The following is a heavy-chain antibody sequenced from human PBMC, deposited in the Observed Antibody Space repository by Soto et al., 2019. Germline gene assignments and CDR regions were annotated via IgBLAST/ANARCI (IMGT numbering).Heavy chain of an antibody. J-gene: IGHJ6*02. Sequence: QVHLQHWGAGLLKPSETLYLTCAVNGGSLSGYYWSWIRQPPGKGLEWIGEINHSGSTNYNPSLKSRVTIFVDTYTNQFSLILTSMTAADTGVYYCARGKFGDIVGVAGALRYYQNGMDVWRQGTTVSVSS. CDR2: INHSGST. CDR1: GGSLSGYY. D-gene: IGHD2-15*01. CDR3: ARGKFGDIVGVAGALRYYQNGMDV. V-gene: IGHV4-34*01.